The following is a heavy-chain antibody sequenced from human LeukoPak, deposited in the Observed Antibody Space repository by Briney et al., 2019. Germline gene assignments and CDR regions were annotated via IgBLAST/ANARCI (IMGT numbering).Heavy chain of an antibody. V-gene: IGHV1-8*02. D-gene: IGHD3-3*01. J-gene: IGHJ4*02. CDR2: MNPNSGNT. CDR3: ARDPSTWNGYSDY. CDR1: GYTFTSYD. Sequence: ASVKVSCKASGYTFTSYDINWVRQATGQGLEWMGWMNPNSGNTGYAQKFQGRVTMTRDTSISTAYMELSRLRSDDTAVYYCARDPSTWNGYSDYWGQGTLVTVSS.